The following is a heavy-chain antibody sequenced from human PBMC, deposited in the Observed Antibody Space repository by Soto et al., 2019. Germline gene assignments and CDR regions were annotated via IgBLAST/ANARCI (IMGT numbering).Heavy chain of an antibody. CDR2: IRSKANSYAT. CDR1: GFTFSGSA. Sequence: EVQLVESGGGLVQPGGSPKLSCAASGFTFSGSAMHWVRQASGKGLEWVGRIRSKANSYATAYAASVKGRFTISRDDSNNPAYLQMNSLKTEDTAVYYCLAGFDPWGQGTLVTVSS. CDR3: LAGFDP. V-gene: IGHV3-73*01. J-gene: IGHJ5*02.